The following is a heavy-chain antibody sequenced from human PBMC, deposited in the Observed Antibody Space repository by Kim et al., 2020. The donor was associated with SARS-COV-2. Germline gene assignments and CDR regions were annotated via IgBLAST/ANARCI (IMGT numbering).Heavy chain of an antibody. Sequence: GGSLRLSCAASGFTFSSYAMHWVRQAPGKGLEWVAVISYDGSNKYYADSVKGRFTISRDNSKNTLYLQMNSLRAEDTAVYYCARALGYYDILTGAKYYF. D-gene: IGHD3-9*01. CDR1: GFTFSSYA. CDR2: ISYDGSNK. J-gene: IGHJ4*01. V-gene: IGHV3-30-3*01. CDR3: ARALGYYDILTGAKYYF.